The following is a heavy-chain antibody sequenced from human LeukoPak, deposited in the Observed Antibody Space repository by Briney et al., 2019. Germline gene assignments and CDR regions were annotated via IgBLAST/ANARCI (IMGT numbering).Heavy chain of an antibody. V-gene: IGHV4-4*02. CDR3: AREVGFGELPFDY. Sequence: PSETLSLTCAVSGGSISSSNWWSWVRQPPGKGLEWIGEIHHSGSTNYNPSLKSRVTISVDTSKNQFSLKLSSVTAADTAVYYCAREVGFGELPFDYWGQGTLVTVSS. J-gene: IGHJ4*02. CDR2: IHHSGST. D-gene: IGHD3-10*01. CDR1: GGSISSSNW.